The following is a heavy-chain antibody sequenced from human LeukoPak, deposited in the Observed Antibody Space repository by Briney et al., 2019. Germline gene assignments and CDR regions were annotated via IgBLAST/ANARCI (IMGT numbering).Heavy chain of an antibody. J-gene: IGHJ4*02. Sequence: GGSLRPSCAASGFPFSSYTMSWVRQAPGKGMEWVSTITTSDGNTYYADSVKGRFTVSRDNSKNTLFLQMNSLRAEDTAVYYCAKDGGLWVSAHWGDSWGRGTLVTVSS. V-gene: IGHV3-23*01. CDR2: ITTSDGNT. CDR1: GFPFSSYT. CDR3: AKDGGLWVSAHWGDS. D-gene: IGHD7-27*01.